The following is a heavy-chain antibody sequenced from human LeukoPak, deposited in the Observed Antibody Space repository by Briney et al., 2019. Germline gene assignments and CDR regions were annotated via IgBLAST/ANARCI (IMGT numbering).Heavy chain of an antibody. CDR2: ISAYNGNT. CDR3: ARGHMKTPRGAFDI. D-gene: IGHD2-21*01. CDR1: GYTFTSYG. V-gene: IGHV1-18*01. Sequence: ASVRVSCKASGYTFTSYGLSRVRQAPGQGLEWMGWISAYNGNTNYAQKLQGRVTMTTDTSTSTAYMELRSLRSDDTAMYYCARGHMKTPRGAFDIWGQGTMVTVSS. J-gene: IGHJ3*02.